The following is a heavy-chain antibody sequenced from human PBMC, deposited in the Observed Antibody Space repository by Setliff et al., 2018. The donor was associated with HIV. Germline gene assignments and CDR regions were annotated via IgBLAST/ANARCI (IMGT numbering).Heavy chain of an antibody. Sequence: ASVKVSCKASGFPFSSYGISWVRQAPGQGLEWMGWISAYNGKTEYAQNFQGRVTMTTDIFTSTAWTSTSTAYMELRSLRSDDTAVYYCASCMAGHYYYYMDVWGKGTTVTVSS. CDR1: GFPFSSYG. J-gene: IGHJ6*03. V-gene: IGHV1-18*01. D-gene: IGHD6-19*01. CDR3: ASCMAGHYYYYMDV. CDR2: ISAYNGKT.